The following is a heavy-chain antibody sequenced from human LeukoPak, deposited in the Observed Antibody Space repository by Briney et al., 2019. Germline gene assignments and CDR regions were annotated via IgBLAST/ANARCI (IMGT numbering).Heavy chain of an antibody. CDR1: GGSFSGYY. CDR3: ARGLTKFDY. V-gene: IGHV4-34*01. CDR2: INHSGST. J-gene: IGHJ4*02. Sequence: SETLSLTCAVYGGSFSGYYWSWIRQPPGKGLEWIGEINHSGSTNYNPSLKSRVTISVDTSKNQFSLKLSSVTATDTAVYYCARGLTKFDYWGQGTLVTVSS.